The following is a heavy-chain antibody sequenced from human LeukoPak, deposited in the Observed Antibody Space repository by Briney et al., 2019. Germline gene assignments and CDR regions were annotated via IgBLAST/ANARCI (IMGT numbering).Heavy chain of an antibody. J-gene: IGHJ4*02. Sequence: GGSLRLSCAASGFIFSHYGMHWVRQAPGKGLEWVAVIQNDASTENFADSVKGRFTISRDNSKNTVFLQMNSLRVEDTAVYYCAREVGIRGHFDYWGRGTPVTVSS. CDR2: IQNDASTE. D-gene: IGHD1-26*01. V-gene: IGHV3-33*05. CDR3: AREVGIRGHFDY. CDR1: GFIFSHYG.